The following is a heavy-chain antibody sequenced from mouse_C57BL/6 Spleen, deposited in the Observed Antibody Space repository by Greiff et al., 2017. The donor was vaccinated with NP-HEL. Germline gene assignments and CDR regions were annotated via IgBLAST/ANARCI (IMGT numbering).Heavy chain of an antibody. CDR2: IYPSDSET. CDR3: ARKDDYGGGVDY. Sequence: QVQLQQPGAELVRPGSSVKLSCKASGYTFTSYWMDWVKQRPGQGLEWIGNIYPSDSETHYNQKFKDKATLTVDKSSSTAYMQLSSLTSEDSAVYYCARKDDYGGGVDYWGQGTTLTVS. CDR1: GYTFTSYW. D-gene: IGHD2-4*01. J-gene: IGHJ2*01. V-gene: IGHV1-61*01.